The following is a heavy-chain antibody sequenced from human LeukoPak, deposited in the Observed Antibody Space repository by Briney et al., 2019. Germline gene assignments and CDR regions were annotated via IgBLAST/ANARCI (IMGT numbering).Heavy chain of an antibody. J-gene: IGHJ6*03. D-gene: IGHD2-2*02. CDR1: GFTFSSYA. CDR3: AREGYCSSTSCYTDYYYYMDV. V-gene: IGHV3-30-3*01. CDR2: ISYDGSNK. Sequence: GGSLRLSCAASGFTFSSYAMHWVRQAPGKGLEWVAVISYDGSNKHYADSVKGRFTISRDNSKNTLYLQMNSLRAEDTAVYYCAREGYCSSTSCYTDYYYYMDVWGKGTTVTVSS.